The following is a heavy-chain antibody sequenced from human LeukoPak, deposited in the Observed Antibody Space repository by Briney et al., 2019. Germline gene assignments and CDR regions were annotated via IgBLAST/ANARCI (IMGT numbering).Heavy chain of an antibody. Sequence: PGGPLRLSCAASGFTFDEYGMSWVRQAPGKGLEWVAGITLNGGSRGYADSVKGRFTISRDNAKNSLYLQMNSLRAEDTAVYYCARDGSGWSYYYMDVWGKGTTVTISS. D-gene: IGHD6-19*01. CDR2: ITLNGGSR. V-gene: IGHV3-20*04. CDR1: GFTFDEYG. J-gene: IGHJ6*03. CDR3: ARDGSGWSYYYMDV.